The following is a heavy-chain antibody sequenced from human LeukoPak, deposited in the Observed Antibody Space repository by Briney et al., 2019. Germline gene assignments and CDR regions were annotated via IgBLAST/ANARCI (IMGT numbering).Heavy chain of an antibody. CDR2: IYYSGST. CDR3: ARHVPSGLRIVVVTSDWYFDL. CDR1: GGSISSSSYY. D-gene: IGHD2-21*02. J-gene: IGHJ2*01. Sequence: SETLSLTCTVSGGSISSSSYYWGWIRQPPGKGLEWIGDIYYSGSTNYNPSLKSRVTVSVDTSRNQFSLKLSSVTAADTAVYYCARHVPSGLRIVVVTSDWYFDLWGRGSLVTVSS. V-gene: IGHV4-39*01.